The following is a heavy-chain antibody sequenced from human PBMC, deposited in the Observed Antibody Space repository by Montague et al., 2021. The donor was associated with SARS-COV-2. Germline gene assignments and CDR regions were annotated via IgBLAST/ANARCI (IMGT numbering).Heavy chain of an antibody. V-gene: IGHV3-21*01. D-gene: IGHD4-17*01. CDR1: GFTFSSYS. CDR2: ISSSSSYI. J-gene: IGHJ4*02. Sequence: SLRLSCAASGFTFSSYSMNWVRQAPGKGLEWVSSISSSSSYIYYADSVKGRFTISRDNAKNSLYLQMNSLRAEDTAVCYCARDLTTVTSKYFDYWGQGTLVTVSS. CDR3: ARDLTTVTSKYFDY.